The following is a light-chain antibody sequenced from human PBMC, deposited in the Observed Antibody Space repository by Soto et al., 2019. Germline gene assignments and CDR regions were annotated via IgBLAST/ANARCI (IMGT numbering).Light chain of an antibody. CDR3: QQYYSLPLT. CDR2: WAS. CDR1: QSILYSTNTKNY. V-gene: IGKV4-1*01. J-gene: IGKJ4*01. Sequence: DIVMTQSPDSLAVSLGERATINCKSSQSILYSTNTKNYLAWYQQKPGQPPKLLIYWASTRESGVPDRFSGSGSGTDFTLTIYSLQAEDVAVYYCQQYYSLPLTFGGGNKVEIK.